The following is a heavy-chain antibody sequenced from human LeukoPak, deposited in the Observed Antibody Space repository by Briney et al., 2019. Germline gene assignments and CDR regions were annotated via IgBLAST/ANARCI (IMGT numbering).Heavy chain of an antibody. CDR3: AVTYYDFWSGYFYFDY. CDR1: GGSISSYY. Sequence: PSETLSLTCTVSGGSISSYYWSWIRQPPGKGLEWIGYIYYSGSTNYNPSLKRRVTISVDTSKNQFSLKLSSVTAADTAVYYCAVTYYDFWSGYFYFDYWGQGTLVTVSS. CDR2: IYYSGST. V-gene: IGHV4-59*01. J-gene: IGHJ4*02. D-gene: IGHD3-3*01.